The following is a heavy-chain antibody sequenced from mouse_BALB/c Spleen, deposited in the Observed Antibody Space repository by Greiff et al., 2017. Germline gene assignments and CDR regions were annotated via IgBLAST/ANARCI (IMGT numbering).Heavy chain of an antibody. V-gene: IGHV5-17*02. J-gene: IGHJ4*01. CDR3: ARSGITTVSYAMDY. CDR2: ISSGSSTI. CDR1: GFTFSSFG. D-gene: IGHD1-1*01. Sequence: EVKVVESGGGLVQPGGSRKLSCAASGFTFSSFGMHWVRQAPEKGLEWVAYISSGSSTIYYADTVKGRFTISRDNPKNTLFLQMTSLRSEDTAMYYCARSGITTVSYAMDYWGQGTSVTVSS.